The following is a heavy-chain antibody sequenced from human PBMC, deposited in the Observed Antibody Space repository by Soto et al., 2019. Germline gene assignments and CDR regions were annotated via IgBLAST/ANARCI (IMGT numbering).Heavy chain of an antibody. D-gene: IGHD3-10*01. Sequence: ELQLVQSEEEVKKPGESLKISCKASGYSFPSYCIGWVRQLPGKGLEWMGIICPGDSDTTYSPSFQGHVTISADKSIKTAYLQWSSLKASDTAMYYCAGSYYYGSGSYYNVRAFDIWGQGTTVTVSS. CDR3: AGSYYYGSGSYYNVRAFDI. CDR1: GYSFPSYC. CDR2: ICPGDSDT. J-gene: IGHJ3*02. V-gene: IGHV5-51*03.